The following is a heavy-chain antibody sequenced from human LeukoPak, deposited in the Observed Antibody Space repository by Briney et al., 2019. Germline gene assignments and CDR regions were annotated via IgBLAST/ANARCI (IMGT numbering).Heavy chain of an antibody. D-gene: IGHD7-27*01. CDR2: IKQDGSEK. V-gene: IGHV3-7*01. CDR1: GFTFNSYW. Sequence: GGSLRLSCTASGFTFNSYWMSWVRQAPGKGLEWVANIKQDGSEKYYVDSVKGRFTISRDNAKNSLYLQMNSLRAEDTAVYYCARGPWGGVTPFDSWGQGTLVTVSS. CDR3: ARGPWGGVTPFDS. J-gene: IGHJ4*02.